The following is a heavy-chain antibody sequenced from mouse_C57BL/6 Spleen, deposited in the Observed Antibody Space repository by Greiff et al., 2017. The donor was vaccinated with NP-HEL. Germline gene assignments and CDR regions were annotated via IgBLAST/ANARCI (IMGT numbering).Heavy chain of an antibody. J-gene: IGHJ2*01. CDR1: GYTFTSYW. Sequence: QVQLQQPGAELVKPGASVKLSCKASGYTFTSYWMHWVKQRPGQGLEWIGMIHPNSGSTNYNEKFKSKATLTVDKSSSTAYMQLSSLTSEDSAVYYCARSYYYGSSPSYYFDYWGQGTTLTVSS. CDR2: IHPNSGST. D-gene: IGHD1-1*01. V-gene: IGHV1-64*01. CDR3: ARSYYYGSSPSYYFDY.